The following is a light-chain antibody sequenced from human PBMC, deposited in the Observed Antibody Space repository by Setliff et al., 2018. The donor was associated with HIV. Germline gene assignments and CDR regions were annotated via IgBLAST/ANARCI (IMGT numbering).Light chain of an antibody. CDR3: CSYERGSTYV. J-gene: IGLJ1*01. CDR1: SSDIGRYNY. Sequence: QSALAQPASVSGSPGQSITISCTGTSSDIGRYNYVSWYHQYPGKAPTLVIFDVSERPSGVSNRFSGSKSGNTATLIISGLQPDDEADYYCCSYERGSTYVFGSGTKGTVL. V-gene: IGLV2-14*03. CDR2: DVS.